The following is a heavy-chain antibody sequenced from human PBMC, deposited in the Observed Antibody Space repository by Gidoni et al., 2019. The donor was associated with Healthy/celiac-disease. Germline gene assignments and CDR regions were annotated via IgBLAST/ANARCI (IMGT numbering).Heavy chain of an antibody. CDR3: AKDLYGSQDV. D-gene: IGHD3-10*01. J-gene: IGHJ6*04. Sequence: EVQLLEYGGGLVQPGGSLRRYCAASGFPFSSYAMSWVRQSPGKGLELVSAISGSGGSTYYADSVNGRFTISRDNSKNTLYLQMNSLRAEDTAVYYCAKDLYGSQDVWGKGTTFTVSS. CDR2: ISGSGGST. V-gene: IGHV3-23*01. CDR1: GFPFSSYA.